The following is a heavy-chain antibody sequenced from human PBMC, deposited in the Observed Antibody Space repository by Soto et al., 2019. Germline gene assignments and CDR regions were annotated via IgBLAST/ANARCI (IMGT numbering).Heavy chain of an antibody. J-gene: IGHJ3*02. CDR1: GFTFSSYD. CDR2: IGTAGDT. D-gene: IGHD3-10*01. V-gene: IGHV3-13*01. CDR3: AREYYGSGSYYGAFDI. Sequence: PGGSLRLSCAASGFTFSSYDMHWVRQATGKGLEWVSAIGTAGDTYYPGSVKGRFTISRENAKNSLYLQMNSLRAGDTAVYYCAREYYGSGSYYGAFDIWGQGTMVTVS.